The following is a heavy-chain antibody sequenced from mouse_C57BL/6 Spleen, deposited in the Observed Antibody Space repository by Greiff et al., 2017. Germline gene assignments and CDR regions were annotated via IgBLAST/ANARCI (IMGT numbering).Heavy chain of an antibody. Sequence: EVQLVESGAELVKPGASVKLSCTASGFNINDYYMHWVKQRTEQGLEWIGRIDPEVGGTKYAPKFQGKATITADTSSNTAYLQLSSLTTEYTAVYYCARGDYYAMDYWGQGTSVTVSS. V-gene: IGHV14-2*01. J-gene: IGHJ4*01. CDR3: ARGDYYAMDY. CDR1: GFNINDYY. CDR2: IDPEVGGT.